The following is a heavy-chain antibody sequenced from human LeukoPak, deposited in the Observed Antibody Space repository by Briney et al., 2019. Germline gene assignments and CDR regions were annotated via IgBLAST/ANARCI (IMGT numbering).Heavy chain of an antibody. CDR2: ISYDGSNK. CDR1: GFTFRNYA. D-gene: IGHD3-10*01. CDR3: AREVPGDY. Sequence: GGSLRLSCAASGFTFRNYAMHWVRQAPGKGLEWVAVISYDGSNKYYADSVKGRFTISRDNSKNTLYLQMNSLRAEDTAVYYCAREVPGDYWGQGTLVTVSS. J-gene: IGHJ4*02. V-gene: IGHV3-30*04.